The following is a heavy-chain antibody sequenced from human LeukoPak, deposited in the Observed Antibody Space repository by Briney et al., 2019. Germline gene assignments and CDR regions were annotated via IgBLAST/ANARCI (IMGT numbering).Heavy chain of an antibody. Sequence: ASVKVSCKASGGTFSSYAISWVRQAPGQGLEWMGGIIPIFGTANYAQKFQGRVTITADESTSTAYMELSSLRSEDTAVYYCAKDQEGCSSTSCQPLWYGYWGQGTLVTVSS. CDR2: IIPIFGTA. CDR1: GGTFSSYA. J-gene: IGHJ4*02. D-gene: IGHD2-2*01. V-gene: IGHV1-69*13. CDR3: AKDQEGCSSTSCQPLWYGY.